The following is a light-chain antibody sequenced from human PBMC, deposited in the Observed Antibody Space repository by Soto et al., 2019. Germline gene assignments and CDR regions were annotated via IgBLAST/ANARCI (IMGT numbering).Light chain of an antibody. CDR2: DVS. J-gene: IGLJ2*01. CDR1: SSNLGPYNY. V-gene: IGLV2-11*01. Sequence: QSALTQPRSVSGSPGQSVAISCTGTSSNLGPYNYVSWYQQPPGKAPTLIIYDVSNRPSGVPDRFSGSKSGNTASLTISGLQADDEADYYCCSYAFNFAVFGGGTKLTVL. CDR3: CSYAFNFAV.